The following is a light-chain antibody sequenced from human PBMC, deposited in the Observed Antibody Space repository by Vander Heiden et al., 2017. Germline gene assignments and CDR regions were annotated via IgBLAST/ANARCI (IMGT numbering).Light chain of an antibody. J-gene: IGKJ3*01. CDR3: QQSYSSPFT. CDR2: AAS. V-gene: IGKV1-39*01. CDR1: QSISSY. Sequence: DIQMTQSPSSLSASVGDRVTITCRASQSISSYLNWYQQKPGKAPKLLIYAASSLQSRVPSRFSGSGSGTDFTLTISSLQPEDFATYYCQQSYSSPFTFGHGTKVDIK.